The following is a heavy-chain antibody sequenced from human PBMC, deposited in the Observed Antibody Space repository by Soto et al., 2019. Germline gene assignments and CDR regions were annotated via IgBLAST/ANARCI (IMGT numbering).Heavy chain of an antibody. Sequence: SETLSLTCTVSGSSISSYYWSWIRQPPGKGLEWIGYIYYSGSTNYNPSLKSRVTISVDTSKNQFSLKLSSVTAADTAVYYCARVLEWSYNWFDPWGQGTLVTVSS. CDR2: IYYSGST. D-gene: IGHD3-3*01. CDR3: ARVLEWSYNWFDP. CDR1: GSSISSYY. V-gene: IGHV4-59*08. J-gene: IGHJ5*02.